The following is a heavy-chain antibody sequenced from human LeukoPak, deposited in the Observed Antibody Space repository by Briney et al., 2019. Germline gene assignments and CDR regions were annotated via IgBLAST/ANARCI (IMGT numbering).Heavy chain of an antibody. CDR2: ISYDGSNK. J-gene: IGHJ3*02. V-gene: IGHV3-30*18. CDR1: GFTFSSYG. Sequence: GRSLRLSCAAPGFTFSSYGMHWVRQAPGKGLEWVAVISYDGSNKYYADSVKGRFTISRDNSKNTLYLQMNSLRAEDTAVYYCAKDADAFDIWGQGTMVTVSS. CDR3: AKDADAFDI.